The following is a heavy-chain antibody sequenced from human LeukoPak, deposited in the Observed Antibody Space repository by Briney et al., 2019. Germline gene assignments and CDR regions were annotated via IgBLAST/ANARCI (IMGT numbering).Heavy chain of an antibody. CDR2: ISSSGNTI. CDR1: EFTFTSYE. J-gene: IGHJ4*02. V-gene: IGHV3-48*03. Sequence: AGGSLRLSCAASEFTFTSYELNWVRQAPGKGLEWVSYISSSGNTISYADSVKGRFTISRDNAKNSLYLQMNSLRAEDTAVYYCARDSGYSGYSDYWGQGTLVTVSS. D-gene: IGHD5-12*01. CDR3: ARDSGYSGYSDY.